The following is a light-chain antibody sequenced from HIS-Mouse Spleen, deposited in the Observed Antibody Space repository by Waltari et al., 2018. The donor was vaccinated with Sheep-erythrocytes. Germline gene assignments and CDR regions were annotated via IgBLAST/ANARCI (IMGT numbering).Light chain of an antibody. V-gene: IGLV2-11*01. CDR2: DVS. J-gene: IGLJ1*01. Sequence: QSALTQPRSVSGSPGQSVTISCTGTSSDVGGYTYFSWYQQHPGKAPKLMIYDVSKWPSGVPDRFSGSKSGNTASLTISGLQAEDEADYYCCSYAGSYNHVFATGTKVTVL. CDR1: SSDVGGYTY. CDR3: CSYAGSYNHV.